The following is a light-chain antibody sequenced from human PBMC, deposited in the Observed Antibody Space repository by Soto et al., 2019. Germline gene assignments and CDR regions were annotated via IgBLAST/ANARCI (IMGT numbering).Light chain of an antibody. J-gene: IGKJ4*01. CDR2: DAS. V-gene: IGKV1-33*01. Sequence: DIQMTQSPSSLPASVGDRVTIPGQASQDISNYLNWYQQKQGKAPKILIYDASNLETGVPSRFSGSGSGTDFTFTISRLQPEDIETYYCQQYDNLPLTFGGGTKVDIK. CDR1: QDISNY. CDR3: QQYDNLPLT.